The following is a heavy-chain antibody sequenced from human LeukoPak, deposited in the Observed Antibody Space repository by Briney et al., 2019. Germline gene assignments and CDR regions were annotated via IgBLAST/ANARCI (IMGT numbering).Heavy chain of an antibody. J-gene: IGHJ4*02. D-gene: IGHD4-17*01. CDR3: ASLNYGDYYFDY. Sequence: GGSLRLSCAASGFTVSSNYMSWVRQAPGKGLEWVSVIYSGGSTYYADSVKCRFTISRDNSKNTLYLQMNSPRAEDTAVYYCASLNYGDYYFDYWGQGTLVTVSS. V-gene: IGHV3-53*01. CDR2: IYSGGST. CDR1: GFTVSSNY.